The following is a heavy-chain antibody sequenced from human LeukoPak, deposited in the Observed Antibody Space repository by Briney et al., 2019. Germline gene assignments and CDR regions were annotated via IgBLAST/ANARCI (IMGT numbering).Heavy chain of an antibody. CDR2: INHDGSDT. CDR1: GFTFKLYW. D-gene: IGHD2-15*01. V-gene: IGHV3-74*01. CDR3: VRGGPSTWS. Sequence: GGSLRLSCAASGFTFKLYWMHWVRQVPGRGPVWVSRINHDGSDTIYADSVRGRFTIPRDDAKNTLYLQMNNLRAEDTAVYYCVRGGPSTWSWGQGTLVTVSS. J-gene: IGHJ5*02.